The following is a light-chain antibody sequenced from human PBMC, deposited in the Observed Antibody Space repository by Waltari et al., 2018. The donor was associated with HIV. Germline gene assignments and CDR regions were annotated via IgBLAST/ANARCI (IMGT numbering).Light chain of an antibody. CDR3: CSHAGSNNFVV. Sequence: QSALTQPPSASGSPGQSVTISCTGTSSDIGGYSYVSWYQQHPGKAPKLMIYEVNKRPSGVPDRFSGSKSGNTASLTVSGLQAEDEADYYCCSHAGSNNFVVFGGGTKLTVL. CDR1: SSDIGGYSY. J-gene: IGLJ2*01. CDR2: EVN. V-gene: IGLV2-8*01.